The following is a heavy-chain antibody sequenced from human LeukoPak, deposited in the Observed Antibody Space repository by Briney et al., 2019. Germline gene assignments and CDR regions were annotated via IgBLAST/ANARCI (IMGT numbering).Heavy chain of an antibody. CDR2: IYYSGST. CDR3: ARGPTYYDFWSGYWFDP. V-gene: IGHV4-34*01. D-gene: IGHD3-3*01. CDR1: GGSLSGYY. J-gene: IGHJ5*02. Sequence: SETLSLTCAVYGGSLSGYYWGWIRQPPGKGLEWIGSIYYSGSTYYNPSLKSRVTISVDTSKNQFSLKLSSVTAADTAVYYCARGPTYYDFWSGYWFDPWGQGTLVTVSS.